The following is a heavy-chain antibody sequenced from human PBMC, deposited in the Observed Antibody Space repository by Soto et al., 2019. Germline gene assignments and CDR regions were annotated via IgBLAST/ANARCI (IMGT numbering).Heavy chain of an antibody. D-gene: IGHD3-10*01. CDR3: VRDGSLLGLTL. CDR1: GFTFNNYT. J-gene: IGHJ1*01. Sequence: EVQLVESGGGLVKPGESLRLSCAASGFTFNNYTMNWVRQTPGKGLEWVASVGGTDTFTYYPDSLKGRFSISRDNAKNSVVLQMNSLRAEDTAVYFCVRDGSLLGLTLWGHGTLVTVSS. V-gene: IGHV3-21*01. CDR2: VGGTDTFT.